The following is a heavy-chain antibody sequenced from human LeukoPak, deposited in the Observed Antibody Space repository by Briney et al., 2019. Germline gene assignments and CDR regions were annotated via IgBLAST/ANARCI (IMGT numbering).Heavy chain of an antibody. J-gene: IGHJ6*03. D-gene: IGHD4-17*01. Sequence: SETLSLTCTVSGGSISAYYWNWIRQSPGKGLEWIGYIYHTGSTKHNPSLKSRVTISVDTSKNQFSLKLTSVTAADTAVYYCARDLLPASYGDYYMDVWGKGTTVTVSS. V-gene: IGHV4-59*01. CDR3: ARDLLPASYGDYYMDV. CDR2: IYHTGST. CDR1: GGSISAYY.